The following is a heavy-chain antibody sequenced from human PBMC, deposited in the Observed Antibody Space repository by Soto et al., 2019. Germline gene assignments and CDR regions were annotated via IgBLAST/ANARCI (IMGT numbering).Heavy chain of an antibody. D-gene: IGHD6-19*01. J-gene: IGHJ4*02. Sequence: GGSLRLSCAASGFTFSSYGMHWVRQAPGKGLEWVAVISYDGSNKYYADSVKGRFTISRDNSKNTLYLQMNSLRAEDTAVYYCAKEIPPYSSGWTQKGFDYWGQGTLVTAPQ. CDR3: AKEIPPYSSGWTQKGFDY. CDR1: GFTFSSYG. CDR2: ISYDGSNK. V-gene: IGHV3-30*18.